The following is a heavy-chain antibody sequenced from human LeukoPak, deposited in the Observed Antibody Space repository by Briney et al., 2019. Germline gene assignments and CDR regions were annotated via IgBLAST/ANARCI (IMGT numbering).Heavy chain of an antibody. CDR2: IYHSGST. CDR3: LTTSYSSSWEYSYNYYMDV. J-gene: IGHJ6*03. Sequence: SETLSLTCTVSGDPISSYYWSWIRQPPGKGLEWIGYIYHSGSTNYNPSLKSRVTISVDTSKNQSSMKLNSVTAAVTDPYYCLTTSYSSSWEYSYNYYMDVWGKGTTVTVSS. V-gene: IGHV4-4*09. D-gene: IGHD6-13*01. CDR1: GDPISSYY.